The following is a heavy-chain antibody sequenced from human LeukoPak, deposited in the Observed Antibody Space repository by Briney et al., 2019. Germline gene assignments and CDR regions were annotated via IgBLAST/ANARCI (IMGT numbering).Heavy chain of an antibody. D-gene: IGHD6-6*01. Sequence: PGGSLRLSCAASGFPFSTYDMHWVRQAPDKGLQWVAVISSDGYRTDYPDSVRGRFTISRDNFKNTVDLQMISVTAEDTAMYFCAEGLGTESVLARPLHYWGQGTLVTVSS. V-gene: IGHV3-30*18. CDR1: GFPFSTYD. CDR3: AEGLGTESVLARPLHY. J-gene: IGHJ4*02. CDR2: ISSDGYRT.